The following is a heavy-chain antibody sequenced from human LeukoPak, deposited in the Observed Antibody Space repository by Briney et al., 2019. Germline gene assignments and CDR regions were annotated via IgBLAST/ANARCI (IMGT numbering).Heavy chain of an antibody. CDR1: GFTFSSYG. CDR2: IWYDGSNK. Sequence: PGGSLRLSCAASGFTFSSYGMHWVRQAPGRGLEWVAVIWYDGSNKYYADSVKGRFTISRDNSKNTLYLQMNSLRVEDTAVYYCAKKQRWGYYYGSSLFDYWGEGTLVT. D-gene: IGHD3-10*01. J-gene: IGHJ4*02. CDR3: AKKQRWGYYYGSSLFDY. V-gene: IGHV3-33*06.